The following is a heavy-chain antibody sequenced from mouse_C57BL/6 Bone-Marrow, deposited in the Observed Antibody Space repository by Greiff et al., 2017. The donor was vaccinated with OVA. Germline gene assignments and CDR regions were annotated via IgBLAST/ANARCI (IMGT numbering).Heavy chain of an antibody. CDR2: IYPGDGDT. CDR3: ARHEDGYYASYFDY. CDR1: GYAFSSSW. V-gene: IGHV1-82*01. D-gene: IGHD2-3*01. J-gene: IGHJ2*01. Sequence: LVESGPELVKPGASVKLSCKASGYAFSSSWMNWVKQRPGKGLEWIGRIYPGDGDTNYNGKFKGKATLTADKSSSTAYMQLSSLTSEDSAVYFSARHEDGYYASYFDYWGQGTTLTVSS.